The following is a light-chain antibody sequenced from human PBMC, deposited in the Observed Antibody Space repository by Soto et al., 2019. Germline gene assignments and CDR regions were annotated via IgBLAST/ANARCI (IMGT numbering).Light chain of an antibody. J-gene: IGLJ3*02. CDR1: SSDVGDYNY. CDR2: DVS. CDR3: CSFAGSYTFWV. V-gene: IGLV2-11*01. Sequence: QSVLTQPRSVSGSPGQSVTISCTGPSSDVGDYNYVSWYQQYPGKAPKLVIYDVSKRPSGVPDRFSGSKSGNTASLTISGLQAEDEADYYCCSFAGSYTFWVFGGGTKLTVL.